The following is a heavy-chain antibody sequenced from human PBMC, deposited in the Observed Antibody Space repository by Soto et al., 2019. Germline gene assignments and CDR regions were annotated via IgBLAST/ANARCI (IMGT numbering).Heavy chain of an antibody. D-gene: IGHD1-26*01. CDR3: AIPYSGSYDNKDY. V-gene: IGHV5-10-1*01. J-gene: IGHJ4*02. CDR2: IDPSDSYT. CDR1: GYSFTSYW. Sequence: PGESRKISCKGSGYSFTSYWISWVRQMPGKGLEWMGRIDPSDSYTNYSPSFQGHVTISADKSISTAYLQWSSLKASDTAMYYCAIPYSGSYDNKDYWGQGTLVTVSS.